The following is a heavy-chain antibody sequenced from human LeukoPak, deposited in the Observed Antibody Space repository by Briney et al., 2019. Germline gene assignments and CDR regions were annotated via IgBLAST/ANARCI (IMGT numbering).Heavy chain of an antibody. V-gene: IGHV4-39*01. CDR3: ARRRYYDSSGCFDY. CDR1: GVSISSSSYY. D-gene: IGHD3-22*01. Sequence: SETLSLTCTVSGVSISSSSYYWGWLRQPPGKGLEWIGSIYYSGSTYYNPSLKSRVTISVDTSKNQFSLKLSSVTAADTAVYYCARRRYYDSSGCFDYWGQGTLVTVSS. CDR2: IYYSGST. J-gene: IGHJ4*02.